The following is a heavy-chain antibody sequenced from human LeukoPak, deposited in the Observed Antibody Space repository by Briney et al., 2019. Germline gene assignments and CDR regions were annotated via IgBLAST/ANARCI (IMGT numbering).Heavy chain of an antibody. D-gene: IGHD5-24*01. CDR2: IIPIFGTP. J-gene: IGHJ3*02. CDR3: ARDKGMATTSDAFDI. Sequence: GASVKVSCKASGGTFSSYAISWVRQAPGQGLEWMGGIIPIFGTPNYAQKFQGRVTITADKSMSTAYMELSSLRSEDTAVYYCARDKGMATTSDAFDIWGQGTMVTVSP. V-gene: IGHV1-69*06. CDR1: GGTFSSYA.